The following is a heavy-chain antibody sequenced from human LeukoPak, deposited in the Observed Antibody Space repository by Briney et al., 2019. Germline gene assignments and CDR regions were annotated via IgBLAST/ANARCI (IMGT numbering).Heavy chain of an antibody. J-gene: IGHJ4*02. CDR1: GFSFSSYW. D-gene: IGHD6-19*01. CDR3: AAGVGWLIDY. CDR2: IEGDGSER. Sequence: GGSLRLSCAASGFSFSSYWMSWVRQAPGKGLEWVANIEGDGSERNYMDSVKGRFTISRDSAKNSLHLQMNSLRAEDTAVYYCAAGVGWLIDYWGQGTLVTVSS. V-gene: IGHV3-7*03.